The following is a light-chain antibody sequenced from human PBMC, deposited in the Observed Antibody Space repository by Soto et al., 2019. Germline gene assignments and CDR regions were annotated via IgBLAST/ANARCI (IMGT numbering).Light chain of an antibody. CDR3: LQDYSSPLT. Sequence: AIQMTQSPPSLSASVGDGVTITRRASQGIRNDLGWYQQKPGKAPKLLIYAASSLQSGVPSRFSGSGSGTAFTLTISSLQPEDFATYYCLQDYSSPLTFGQGTKVDIK. CDR1: QGIRND. CDR2: AAS. J-gene: IGKJ1*01. V-gene: IGKV1-6*01.